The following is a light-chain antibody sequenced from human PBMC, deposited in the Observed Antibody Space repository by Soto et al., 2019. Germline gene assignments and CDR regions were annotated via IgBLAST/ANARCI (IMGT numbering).Light chain of an antibody. CDR1: SSNIGAYYD. Sequence: QSVLTQPPSVSGAPGQRVTISCTGSSSNIGAYYDVSWYQQHPGTAPKLLIYGNSNRPSGVPDRFSGSKSGTSASLAITGLQAEEEADYYCQSYDSSLSVVGFGGGTKVTVL. CDR3: QSYDSSLSVVG. CDR2: GNS. V-gene: IGLV1-40*01. J-gene: IGLJ2*01.